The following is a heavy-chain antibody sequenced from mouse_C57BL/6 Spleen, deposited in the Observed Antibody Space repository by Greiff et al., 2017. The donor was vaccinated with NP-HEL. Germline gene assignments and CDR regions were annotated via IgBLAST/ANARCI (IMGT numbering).Heavy chain of an antibody. Sequence: VQLQQSGAELVRPGASVTLSCKASGYTFTDYDMHWVKQTPVHGLEWIGAIDPETGGTAYNQKFKGKAILTADKSSSTAYMELRSLTSEDSAVYYCTRGDSNFPAWFAYWGQGTLVTVSA. V-gene: IGHV1-15*01. D-gene: IGHD2-5*01. CDR2: IDPETGGT. CDR1: GYTFTDYD. CDR3: TRGDSNFPAWFAY. J-gene: IGHJ3*01.